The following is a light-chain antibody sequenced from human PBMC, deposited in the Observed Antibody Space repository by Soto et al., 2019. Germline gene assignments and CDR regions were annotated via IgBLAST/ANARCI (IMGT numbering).Light chain of an antibody. CDR2: GAS. V-gene: IGKV3D-20*02. CDR1: QSVSSSY. Sequence: EIVLTQSPGTLSLSPGERATLSCRASQSVSSSYLAWYQQKPGQAPRLLIYGASSRATGIPDRFSGSGSGTDFTLTISSLEPEDFAVYYCQQRSNWLFTFGPGTKVDIK. J-gene: IGKJ3*01. CDR3: QQRSNWLFT.